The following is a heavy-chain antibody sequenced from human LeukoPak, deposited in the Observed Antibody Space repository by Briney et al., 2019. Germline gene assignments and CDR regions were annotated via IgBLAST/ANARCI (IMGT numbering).Heavy chain of an antibody. CDR1: GFTFRGYA. Sequence: GGPLRLSCAASGFTFRGYAMHWVRQAPGKGLEGVAVISYVGSNEYYADSVKGRFTISRDNSKNTLYLQMNSLSVEDTAVYYCARVGYYASGPFSYFDYWGQGTLVTVSS. V-gene: IGHV3-30-3*01. CDR2: ISYVGSNE. J-gene: IGHJ4*02. CDR3: ARVGYYASGPFSYFDY. D-gene: IGHD3-10*01.